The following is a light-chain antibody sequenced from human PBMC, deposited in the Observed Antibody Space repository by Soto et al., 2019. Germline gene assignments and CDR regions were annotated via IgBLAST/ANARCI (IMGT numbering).Light chain of an antibody. CDR2: GSS. CDR3: QQYGSSPTYT. Sequence: EVVLTQSPGTLSLSPGERATLSCRASQSVSNKYFAWYQQKPGQDPRLLIFGSSDRATGIPDRFSGSGSGTDFTLAISRLESEDFAVYYCQQYGSSPTYTFGQGTKLEIK. CDR1: QSVSNKY. V-gene: IGKV3-20*01. J-gene: IGKJ2*01.